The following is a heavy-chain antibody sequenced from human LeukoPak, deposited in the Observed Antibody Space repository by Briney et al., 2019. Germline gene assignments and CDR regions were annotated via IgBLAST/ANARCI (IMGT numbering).Heavy chain of an antibody. V-gene: IGHV3-30*18. D-gene: IGHD4-17*01. CDR1: GFTFSSYG. CDR2: ISYDGSNK. Sequence: LTGGSLRLSCAASGFTFSSYGMHWVRQAPGKGLEWVAVISYDGSNKHYADSVKGRFTISRDNSKNTLYLQMNSLRAEDTAVYYCAKDFYGDYLYGMDVWGQGTTVTVSS. CDR3: AKDFYGDYLYGMDV. J-gene: IGHJ6*02.